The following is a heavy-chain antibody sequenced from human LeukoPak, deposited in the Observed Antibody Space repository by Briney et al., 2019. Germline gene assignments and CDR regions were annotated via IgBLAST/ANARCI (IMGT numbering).Heavy chain of an antibody. J-gene: IGHJ4*02. CDR2: IVVGSGNT. V-gene: IGHV1-58*02. CDR1: GFTFTSFA. CDR3: AARYYDILTGYPDFDY. Sequence: SVKVSCKASGFTFTSFAMQWVRQARGQRLEWIGWIVVGSGNTNYAQKFQERVTITREMSTSTAYMELSSLRSEDTAVYYCAARYYDILTGYPDFDYWGQGTLVTVSS. D-gene: IGHD3-9*01.